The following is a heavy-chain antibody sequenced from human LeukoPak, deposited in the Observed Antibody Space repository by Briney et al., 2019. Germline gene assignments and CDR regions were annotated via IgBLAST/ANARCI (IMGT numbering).Heavy chain of an antibody. CDR1: GYSFTSYW. J-gene: IGHJ3*01. V-gene: IGHV5-51*01. CDR3: ARQGGFREFSWAFDL. Sequence: GESLKISCKGSGYSFTSYWIGWVRQMPGKGLEWMGIIYPGDSDTRYSPSFQGQVTISADKSISTAYLQWSSLKASDTAMYYCARQGGFREFSWAFDLWGQGTVGTVSS. CDR2: IYPGDSDT. D-gene: IGHD3-10*01.